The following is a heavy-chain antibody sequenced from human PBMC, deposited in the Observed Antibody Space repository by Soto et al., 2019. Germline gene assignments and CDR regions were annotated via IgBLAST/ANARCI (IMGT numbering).Heavy chain of an antibody. V-gene: IGHV3-33*01. D-gene: IGHD4-17*01. Sequence: QVQLVESGGGVVQPGGSLRLSCAASGFTFGRHGMHWVRQAPGKGLEWVAVIGSDGRRASYADSVKGRFTIAGDNGQNTLYLEMNSLRAEETAVYYCARDDDYGDKGLDYWGQGTLVTVSS. CDR3: ARDDDYGDKGLDY. CDR2: IGSDGRRA. CDR1: GFTFGRHG. J-gene: IGHJ4*02.